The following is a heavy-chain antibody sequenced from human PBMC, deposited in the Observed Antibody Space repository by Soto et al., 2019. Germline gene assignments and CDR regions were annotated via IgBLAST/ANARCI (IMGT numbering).Heavy chain of an antibody. CDR1: GFTFSSYT. CDR3: AKKGAVTAGPPYSDL. Sequence: EAQLLESGGGLLQPGGSLRLSCAASGFTFSSYTMNWVRQAPGKGLEWVSIISGSGGTTIYADSVKGRFTISRDNSKNTLYLQMNSLRAEDTAVYYCAKKGAVTAGPPYSDLWGQGTQVTVSS. D-gene: IGHD2-21*02. CDR2: ISGSGGTT. V-gene: IGHV3-23*01. J-gene: IGHJ4*02.